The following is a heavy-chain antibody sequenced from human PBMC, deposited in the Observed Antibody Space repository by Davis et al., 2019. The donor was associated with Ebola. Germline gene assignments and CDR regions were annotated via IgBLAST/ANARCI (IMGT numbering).Heavy chain of an antibody. Sequence: ASVKVSCKASGYTFTGYNMHWVRQAPGQGLEWMGRIISNSGGTNYAQKFQGRVTVTRDTSISTAYMELSSLTSDDTADYYCARGHNYTHEYWGQGTLVTVSS. CDR3: ARGHNYTHEY. J-gene: IGHJ4*02. V-gene: IGHV1-2*06. CDR2: IISNSGGT. CDR1: GYTFTGYN. D-gene: IGHD4-11*01.